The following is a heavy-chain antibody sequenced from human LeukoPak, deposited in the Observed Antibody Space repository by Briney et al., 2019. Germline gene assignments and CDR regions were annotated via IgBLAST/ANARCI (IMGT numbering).Heavy chain of an antibody. J-gene: IGHJ6*02. CDR2: IWYDGSNK. CDR3: ARDIAVAGTPSLYYYYGMDV. Sequence: GRSLRLSCAASGFTFSSYGMHWVRQAPGKGLEGVAVIWYDGSNKYYADSVKGRFTISRDNSKNTLYLQMNSLRAEDTAVYYCARDIAVAGTPSLYYYYGMDVWGQGTTVTVSS. D-gene: IGHD6-19*01. CDR1: GFTFSSYG. V-gene: IGHV3-33*01.